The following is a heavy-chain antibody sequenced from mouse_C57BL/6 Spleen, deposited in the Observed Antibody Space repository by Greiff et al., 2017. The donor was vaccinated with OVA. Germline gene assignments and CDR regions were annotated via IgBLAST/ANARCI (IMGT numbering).Heavy chain of an antibody. CDR1: GYAFSSYW. V-gene: IGHV1-80*01. J-gene: IGHJ4*01. D-gene: IGHD1-1*01. CDR3: ARSPYYYGSSPYYYAMDY. CDR2: IYPGDGDT. Sequence: VQLQQSGAELVKPGASVKISCKASGYAFSSYWMNWVKQRPGKGLEWIGQIYPGDGDTNYNGKFKGKATLTADKSSSTAYMQLSSLTSEDSAVYFCARSPYYYGSSPYYYAMDYWGQGTSVTVSS.